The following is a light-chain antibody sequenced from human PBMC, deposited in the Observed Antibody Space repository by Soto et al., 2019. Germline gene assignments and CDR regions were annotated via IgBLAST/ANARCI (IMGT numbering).Light chain of an antibody. CDR3: QKYNSAPVT. J-gene: IGKJ3*01. CDR1: QGISNY. V-gene: IGKV1-27*01. Sequence: DIPMTQSPSSLSASVGDRVTITCRASQGISNYLAWYQQKPGKVPKLLIYAASTLQTGVPSRFSGSGSGTDFTLTISSLQPEDVATYYCQKYNSAPVTLGPGTKVDIK. CDR2: AAS.